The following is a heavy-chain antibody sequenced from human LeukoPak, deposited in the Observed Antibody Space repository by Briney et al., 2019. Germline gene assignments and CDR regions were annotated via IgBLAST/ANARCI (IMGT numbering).Heavy chain of an antibody. J-gene: IGHJ4*02. CDR3: ARGVTVTGGGFDY. D-gene: IGHD6-19*01. Sequence: GGSLRLSCAASGFIFNIYRMKWVRQAPGKGLEWVSYITSDSATIYYADSVKGRFTISRDNAKNSLYLQINSLRAEDTAVYYCARGVTVTGGGFDYWGQGTLVTVSS. CDR1: GFIFNIYR. V-gene: IGHV3-48*01. CDR2: ITSDSATI.